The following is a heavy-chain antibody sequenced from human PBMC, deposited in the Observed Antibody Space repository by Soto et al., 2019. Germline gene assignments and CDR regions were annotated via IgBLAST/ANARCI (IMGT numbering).Heavy chain of an antibody. CDR2: IYYSGST. Sequence: SETLSLTCTVSGGSISSRSYYWGWIRQPPGKGLEWIGSIYYSGSTYYNPSLKSRVTISVDTSKNQFSLKLSSVTAADTAVYYCARLGYCSGGSCDYYYGMDVWGQGTTVT. CDR1: GGSISSRSYY. J-gene: IGHJ6*02. V-gene: IGHV4-39*01. D-gene: IGHD2-15*01. CDR3: ARLGYCSGGSCDYYYGMDV.